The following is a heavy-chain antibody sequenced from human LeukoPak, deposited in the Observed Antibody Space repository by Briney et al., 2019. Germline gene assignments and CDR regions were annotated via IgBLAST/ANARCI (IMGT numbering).Heavy chain of an antibody. D-gene: IGHD6-19*01. V-gene: IGHV4-34*01. CDR3: ARDHSSGWYGGVNY. CDR1: GGSFSGYY. CDR2: INHSGST. Sequence: SETLSLTCAVYGGSFSGYYWSWIRQPPGKGLEWIGEINHSGSTNYSPSLKSRVTISVDTSKNQFSLKLSSVTAADTAVYYCARDHSSGWYGGVNYWGQGTLVTVSS. J-gene: IGHJ4*02.